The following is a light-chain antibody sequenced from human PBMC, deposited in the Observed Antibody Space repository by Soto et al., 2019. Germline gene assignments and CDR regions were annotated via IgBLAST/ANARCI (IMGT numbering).Light chain of an antibody. CDR2: AAS. Sequence: DIQMTQSPSSLSASVGDRVTITCRASQSISSYLNWYQQKPGTAPKLLIYAASSLQSGVPSRFSRRGSATDYTLTISSLQPEDLETYYCQQSYTTPPTLAHGTKVDIK. V-gene: IGKV1-39*01. CDR3: QQSYTTPPT. J-gene: IGKJ1*01. CDR1: QSISSY.